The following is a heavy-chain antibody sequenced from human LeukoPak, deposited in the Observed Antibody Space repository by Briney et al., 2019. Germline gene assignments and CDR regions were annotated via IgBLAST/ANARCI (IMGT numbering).Heavy chain of an antibody. CDR2: IIPICGTV. J-gene: IGHJ6*03. CDR1: GGTFNNYA. Sequence: ASVKVSCKASGGTFNNYAIYWVRQAPGQGLEWMGGIIPICGTVHYAQKFQGRVTITADKSTSTAYMELSSLRSEDTAVYYCARSLFRFLEWSYRSYYYYYMDVWGKGTTVTVSS. D-gene: IGHD3-3*01. V-gene: IGHV1-69*06. CDR3: ARSLFRFLEWSYRSYYYYYMDV.